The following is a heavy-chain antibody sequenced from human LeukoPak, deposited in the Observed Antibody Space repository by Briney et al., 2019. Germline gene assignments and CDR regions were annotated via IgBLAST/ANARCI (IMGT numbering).Heavy chain of an antibody. CDR1: GGSISSYY. CDR2: IYTSGST. D-gene: IGHD6-19*01. J-gene: IGHJ4*02. Sequence: SETLSLTCTVSGGSISSYYWNWIRQSAGKGLECIGRIYTSGSTNYNPSLKSRVTMSVDTSKNQISLKLSFMTAADTAVYYCARDPSYSSGWYDYWGQGTLVTVSS. CDR3: ARDPSYSSGWYDY. V-gene: IGHV4-4*07.